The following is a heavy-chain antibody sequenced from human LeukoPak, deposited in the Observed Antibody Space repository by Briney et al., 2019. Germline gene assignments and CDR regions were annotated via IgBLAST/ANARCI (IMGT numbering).Heavy chain of an antibody. CDR2: MYSSGST. J-gene: IGHJ3*02. Sequence: SETLSLTCTVSGGSISSYYWSWIRQPAGKGLEWIGRMYSSGSTNYNPSLKRRVTVSVDTSKNQFSLKLSSVTAADTAVYYCARYSSGSYAFDIWGQGTMVTVSS. CDR1: GGSISSYY. CDR3: ARYSSGSYAFDI. D-gene: IGHD1-26*01. V-gene: IGHV4-4*07.